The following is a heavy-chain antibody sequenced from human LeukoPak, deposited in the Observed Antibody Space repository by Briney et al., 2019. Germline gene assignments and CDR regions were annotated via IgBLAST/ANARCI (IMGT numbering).Heavy chain of an antibody. CDR2: ISSYNGNT. V-gene: IGHV1-18*04. D-gene: IGHD3-10*01. CDR3: AKNIRGGYYGSGSYQYYYGMDV. Sequence: ASVKVSCKTSGYTFTNYGIIWVRQAPGQGLEWMGWISSYNGNTNYVQKLQDRVTMTTDTSTSTAYMELRSLRSDDTAVYYCAKNIRGGYYGSGSYQYYYGMDVWGKGTTVTVSS. J-gene: IGHJ6*04. CDR1: GYTFTNYG.